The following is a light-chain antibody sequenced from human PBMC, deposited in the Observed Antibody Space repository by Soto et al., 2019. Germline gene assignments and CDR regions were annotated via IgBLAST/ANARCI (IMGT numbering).Light chain of an antibody. CDR2: EVT. V-gene: IGLV2-14*01. CDR1: SSDVGGYDY. Sequence: QSVLTQPASVSGSPGQSITVSCTGTSSDVGGYDYVSWYQQHPGKAPKLMIYEVTIRPSGVSDRFSGSKSGNTASLTVSGLQAEDEADYYCSSYTGGNPSYVFGTGTKVTVL. J-gene: IGLJ1*01. CDR3: SSYTGGNPSYV.